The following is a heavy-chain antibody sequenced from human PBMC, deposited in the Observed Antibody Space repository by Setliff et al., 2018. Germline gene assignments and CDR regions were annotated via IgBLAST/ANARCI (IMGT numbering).Heavy chain of an antibody. CDR3: AREKQQLVLSDAFDI. J-gene: IGHJ3*02. CDR2: IYTSWST. Sequence: SETLSLTCTVSGDSISSRRSYWGWFRQPAGKGLEWIGQIYTSWSTNYNPSLKSRVTITLDTSKNQFSLTLSSVTAADTAVYYCAREKQQLVLSDAFDIWGQGTVVTVSS. D-gene: IGHD6-13*01. V-gene: IGHV4-61*09. CDR1: GDSISSRRSY.